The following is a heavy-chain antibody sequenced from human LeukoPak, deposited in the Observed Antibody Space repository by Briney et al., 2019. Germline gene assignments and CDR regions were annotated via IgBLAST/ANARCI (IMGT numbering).Heavy chain of an antibody. CDR3: ARDQEGFDY. Sequence: GASVEVSCKASGYTITSNYIHWVRQAPGQGLEWMGMIYPRDGSTSYAQKFQGRVTVTRDTSTSTVHMELSGLRSEDTAVYYCARDQEGFDYWGQGTLVTVSS. J-gene: IGHJ4*02. CDR1: GYTITSNY. CDR2: IYPRDGST. V-gene: IGHV1-46*01.